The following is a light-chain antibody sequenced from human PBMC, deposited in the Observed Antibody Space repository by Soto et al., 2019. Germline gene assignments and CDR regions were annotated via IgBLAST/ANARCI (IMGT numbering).Light chain of an antibody. J-gene: IGKJ1*01. CDR1: QSISNW. V-gene: IGKV1-5*01. Sequence: DIQMTQSPSTLSASVGDRVTITCRGSQSISNWLAWYQQKPGKAPKLLIYDASSLESGVPSRFSGSGSGTEFTLTISSLQPDDFATYYCQQYNSYSRTFGQGTKVEIK. CDR3: QQYNSYSRT. CDR2: DAS.